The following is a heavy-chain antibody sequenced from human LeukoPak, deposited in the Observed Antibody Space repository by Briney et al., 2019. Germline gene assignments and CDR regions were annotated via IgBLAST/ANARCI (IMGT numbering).Heavy chain of an antibody. Sequence: GGSLRLSCAASGFTFSSYSMNWVRQAPGKGLEWVSSISSSSSYIYYADSVKGRFTISRDNAKNSLYLQMNSLRAEDTAVYYCAGGSLPYSSSPEFDYWGQGTLVTVSS. V-gene: IGHV3-21*01. CDR3: AGGSLPYSSSPEFDY. CDR2: ISSSSSYI. J-gene: IGHJ4*02. CDR1: GFTFSSYS. D-gene: IGHD6-6*01.